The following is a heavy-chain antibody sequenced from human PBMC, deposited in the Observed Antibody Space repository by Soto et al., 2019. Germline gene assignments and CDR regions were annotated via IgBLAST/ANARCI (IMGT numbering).Heavy chain of an antibody. CDR3: ARPSPGDDILTGYYNAEFDY. J-gene: IGHJ4*02. Sequence: QVQLVQSGAEVKKPGASVKVSCKASGYTFTSYDINWVRQATGQGLEWMGWMNPNSGNTGYAQKFQGRVTMTRNTSISTAYMELSSLRSEDTAVYYCARPSPGDDILTGYYNAEFDYWGQGTLVTVSS. D-gene: IGHD3-9*01. CDR2: MNPNSGNT. CDR1: GYTFTSYD. V-gene: IGHV1-8*01.